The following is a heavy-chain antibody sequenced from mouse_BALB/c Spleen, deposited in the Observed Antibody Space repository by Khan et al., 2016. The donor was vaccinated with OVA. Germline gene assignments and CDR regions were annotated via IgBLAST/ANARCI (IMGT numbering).Heavy chain of an antibody. CDR3: ARNYDYDEGLAY. J-gene: IGHJ3*01. V-gene: IGHV2-2*02. Sequence: QIQLVQSGPGLVQPSQSLSITCTVSGFSLTTYGVHWVRQSPGKGLEWLGVIWSGGSTDYNAAFISRLSISTDNSKRQVFFKMNSLQANDTAIYYCARNYDYDEGLAYWGQGTLVTVSA. CDR2: IWSGGST. D-gene: IGHD2-4*01. CDR1: GFSLTTYG.